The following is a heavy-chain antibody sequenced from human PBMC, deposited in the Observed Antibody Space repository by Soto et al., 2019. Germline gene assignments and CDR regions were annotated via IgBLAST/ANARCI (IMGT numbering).Heavy chain of an antibody. CDR1: GFTFSSYA. CDR3: AKSSGGSGSYRLVYYFDY. Sequence: GGSLRLSCAASGFTFSSYAMSWVRQAPGKGLEWVSAISGSGGSTYYADSVKGRFTISRDNSKNTLYLQMHSLRAEDTAVYYCAKSSGGSGSYRLVYYFDYWGQGTLVTVSS. D-gene: IGHD3-10*01. V-gene: IGHV3-23*01. J-gene: IGHJ4*02. CDR2: ISGSGGST.